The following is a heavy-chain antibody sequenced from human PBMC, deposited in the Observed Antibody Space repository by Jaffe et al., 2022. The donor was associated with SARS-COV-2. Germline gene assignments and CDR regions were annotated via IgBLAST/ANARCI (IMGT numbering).Heavy chain of an antibody. V-gene: IGHV1-46*01. J-gene: IGHJ6*02. D-gene: IGHD3-10*02. Sequence: QVQLVQSGAEVKKPGASVKVSCKASGYNFTKYSLHWLRQAPGQGLEWMGVINPSGGSANYAQKFQARVIMTRDTSTDTIYMDLSSLRSADTAVYYCARDVRPPPFYLYSGLDVWGQGTTVTVSS. CDR2: INPSGGSA. CDR1: GYNFTKYS. CDR3: ARDVRPPPFYLYSGLDV.